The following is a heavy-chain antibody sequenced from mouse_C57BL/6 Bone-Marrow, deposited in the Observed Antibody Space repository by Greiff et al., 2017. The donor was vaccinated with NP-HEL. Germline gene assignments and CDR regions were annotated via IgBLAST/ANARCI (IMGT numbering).Heavy chain of an antibody. D-gene: IGHD1-1*01. J-gene: IGHJ1*03. CDR3: ARGITTVVAFYWYFDV. CDR2: IDPNSGGT. CDR1: GYTFTSYW. Sequence: QVQLQQPGAELVKPGASVKLSCKASGYTFTSYWMHWVKQRPGRGLEWIGRIDPNSGGTKYNEKFKSKATLTVDKPSSTAYMQLSSLTSEDSEVYYGARGITTVVAFYWYFDVWGTGTTVTVSS. V-gene: IGHV1-72*01.